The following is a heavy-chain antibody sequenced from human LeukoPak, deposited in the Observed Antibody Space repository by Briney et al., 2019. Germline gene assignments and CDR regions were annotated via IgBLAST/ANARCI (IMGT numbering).Heavy chain of an antibody. CDR3: ASVGHYDSSGYYYENAFDI. V-gene: IGHV1-18*01. D-gene: IGHD3-22*01. CDR2: ISAYNGNT. Sequence: GASVKVSCKASGYTFTSYGISWVRQAPGQGLEWMGWISAYNGNTNYAQKLQGRVTMTTDTSTSTAYMELRGLRSDDTAVYYCASVGHYDSSGYYYENAFDIWGQGTMVTVSS. J-gene: IGHJ3*02. CDR1: GYTFTSYG.